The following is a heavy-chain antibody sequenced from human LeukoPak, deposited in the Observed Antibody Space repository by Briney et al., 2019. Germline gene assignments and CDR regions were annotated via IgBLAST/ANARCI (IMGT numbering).Heavy chain of an antibody. CDR3: ARHQGWLQWEY. D-gene: IGHD5-24*01. Sequence: SETLSLTCNVSGASISDYYWSWIRQSAGKGLEWIGRIYAAETDFNPSLKSRLTMSIDTSKNQFSLKLRSVTAADTAVYYCARHQGWLQWEYWGQGTLVTVSS. CDR2: IYAAET. J-gene: IGHJ4*02. CDR1: GASISDYY. V-gene: IGHV4-4*07.